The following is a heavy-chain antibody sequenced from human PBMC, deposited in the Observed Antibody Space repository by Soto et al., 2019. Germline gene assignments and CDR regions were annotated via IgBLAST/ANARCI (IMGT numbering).Heavy chain of an antibody. Sequence: SETLCLTCAVSGGSISSGGYSWSWIRQPPGKGLEWIGYIYHSGSTYYNPSLKSRVAISVDRSKNQFSLKLSSVTAADTAVYYCARGMTTVTTFDYWGQGTLVTVSS. V-gene: IGHV4-30-2*01. CDR1: GGSISSGGYS. CDR2: IYHSGST. D-gene: IGHD4-17*01. CDR3: ARGMTTVTTFDY. J-gene: IGHJ4*02.